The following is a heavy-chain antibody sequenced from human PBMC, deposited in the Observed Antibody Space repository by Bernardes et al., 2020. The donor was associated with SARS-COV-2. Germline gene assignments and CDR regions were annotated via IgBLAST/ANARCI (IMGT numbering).Heavy chain of an antibody. J-gene: IGHJ4*02. D-gene: IGHD3-3*01. CDR2: IYPSSGGT. Sequence: ASVKVSCKASGYTFNGYHIHWVRQTPGQGLEWMGWIYPSSGGTNYAQKFQGRVTMTRDTSISTAYMELSRLRSDDTAAYYCARGTIFGVVRLDYWGQGTLVTVSS. V-gene: IGHV1-2*02. CDR3: ARGTIFGVVRLDY. CDR1: GYTFNGYH.